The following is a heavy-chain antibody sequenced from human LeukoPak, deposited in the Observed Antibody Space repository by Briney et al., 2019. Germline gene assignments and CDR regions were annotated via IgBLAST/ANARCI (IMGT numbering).Heavy chain of an antibody. J-gene: IGHJ4*02. CDR1: GGSFSDYY. V-gene: IGHV4-34*01. CDR2: INHSRST. CDR3: AGKTDY. Sequence: PSETLSLTCAVYGGSFSDYYWTWIRQPPGKGLDWIGEINHSRSTNYSPSLKSRVTISLDTSKNQFSLRLSSVTAADTAVYYCAGKTDYWGQGTLVTFYS.